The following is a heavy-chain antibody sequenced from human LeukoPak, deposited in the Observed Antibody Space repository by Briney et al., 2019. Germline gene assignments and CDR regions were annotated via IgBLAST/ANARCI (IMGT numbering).Heavy chain of an antibody. CDR1: GFTFSSYA. J-gene: IGHJ4*02. Sequence: GGSLRLSCAASGFTFSSYAMSWVRQAPGKGLEWVANIKQDGSEKYYVDSVKGRFTISRDNAKNSLYVQMNSLRAEDTAVYYCARLRGLYSDTNRYQTALDCWGQGTLVIVSS. V-gene: IGHV3-7*01. D-gene: IGHD1-26*01. CDR2: IKQDGSEK. CDR3: ARLRGLYSDTNRYQTALDC.